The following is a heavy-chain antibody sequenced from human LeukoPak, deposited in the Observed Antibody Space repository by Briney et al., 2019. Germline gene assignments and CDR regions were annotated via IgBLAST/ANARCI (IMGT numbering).Heavy chain of an antibody. CDR2: IYYSGST. D-gene: IGHD3-22*01. V-gene: IGHV4-31*01. J-gene: IGHJ4*02. CDR1: GGSISSGGYY. Sequence: SQTLSLTCTVSGGSISSGGYYWSWIRQHPGKGLEWIGYIYYSGSTYYNPSLKSQVTISVDTSKNQFSLKLSSVTAADTAVYYCARHRPYYYDSSGLLDYWGQGTLVTVSS. CDR3: ARHRPYYYDSSGLLDY.